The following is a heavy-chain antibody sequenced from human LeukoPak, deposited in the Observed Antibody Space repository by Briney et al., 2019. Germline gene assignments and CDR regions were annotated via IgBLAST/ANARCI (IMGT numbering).Heavy chain of an antibody. J-gene: IGHJ6*02. CDR1: GFTFSSYG. V-gene: IGHV3-30*18. CDR3: AKDLSVHYGANHGMDV. D-gene: IGHD4-17*01. Sequence: GRSLRLSCAASGFTFSSYGMHWVRQAPGKGLEWVAVISYDGSNKYYADSVKGRFTISRDNSKNTLYLQMNSLRAEDTAVYYCAKDLSVHYGANHGMDVWGQGTTVTVSS. CDR2: ISYDGSNK.